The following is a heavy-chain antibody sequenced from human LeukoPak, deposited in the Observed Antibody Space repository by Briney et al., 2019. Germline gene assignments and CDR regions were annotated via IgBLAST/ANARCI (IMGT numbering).Heavy chain of an antibody. CDR1: GGSISSSSYY. J-gene: IGHJ3*02. Sequence: PSETLSLTCTVSGGSISSSSYYWGWIRQPPGKGLEWMGSIYYTGSTNYNPSLKSRVTISVDTSKNQFSLKLSSVTVADTAAYYCARDWRFLEWTQAFDIWGQGTMVTVSS. V-gene: IGHV4-39*07. D-gene: IGHD3-3*01. CDR2: IYYTGST. CDR3: ARDWRFLEWTQAFDI.